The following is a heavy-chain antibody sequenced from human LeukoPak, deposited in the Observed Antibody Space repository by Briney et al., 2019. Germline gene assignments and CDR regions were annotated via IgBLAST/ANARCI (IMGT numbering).Heavy chain of an antibody. D-gene: IGHD3-22*01. CDR1: GGSISSHY. CDR2: IYYSGST. J-gene: IGHJ4*02. Sequence: SETLSLTCTVSGGSISSHYWSWIRQPPGKGLEWIGYIYYSGSTNYNPSLKSRVTISVDTSKNQFSLKLSSVTAADTAVYYCASKGARDSSSYYSDNWGQGALVTVSS. CDR3: ASKGARDSSSYYSDN. V-gene: IGHV4-59*11.